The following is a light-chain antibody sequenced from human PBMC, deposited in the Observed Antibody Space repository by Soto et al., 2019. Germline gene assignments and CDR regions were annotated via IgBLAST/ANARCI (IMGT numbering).Light chain of an antibody. V-gene: IGKV3-20*01. CDR2: GAS. CDR3: QEYGSSPWT. CDR1: QSVSSSY. Sequence: EIVLTQSPGTLSLSPGERATLSCRASQSVSSSYLAWYQQKPGQAPRLLLYGASSRATGLPDRFSGSGSGTDCTLTSSRREPEDCGVDYCQEYGSSPWTFRQGTTVDI. J-gene: IGKJ1*01.